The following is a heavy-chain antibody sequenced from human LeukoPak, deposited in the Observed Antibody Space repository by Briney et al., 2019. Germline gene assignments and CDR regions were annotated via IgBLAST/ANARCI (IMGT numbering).Heavy chain of an antibody. CDR1: GGTFSSYA. V-gene: IGHV1-69*06. CDR3: ARLLDGSYPLDY. J-gene: IGHJ4*02. CDR2: IIPIFGTA. D-gene: IGHD1-26*01. Sequence: ASVKVSCKASGGTFSSYAISWVRQAPGQGLEWMGGIIPIFGTANYAQKFQGRVTITADKSTSTAYMELSSLRSEDTAVYYCARLLDGSYPLDYWGQGTLVTVSS.